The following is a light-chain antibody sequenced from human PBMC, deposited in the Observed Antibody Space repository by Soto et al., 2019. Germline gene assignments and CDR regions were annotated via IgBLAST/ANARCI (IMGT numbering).Light chain of an antibody. J-gene: IGKJ4*01. CDR2: GAS. CDR3: QQRSDWPLT. CDR1: QNIRSH. V-gene: IGKV3-11*01. Sequence: EIVLTQSPATLSLSPGERATLSCKASQNIRSHLAWYLQKPGQPPRLLIFGASNRATGIPARFSGSGSGTDCTLTISSLEPEDSGLYYCQQRSDWPLTFGGGARVEVK.